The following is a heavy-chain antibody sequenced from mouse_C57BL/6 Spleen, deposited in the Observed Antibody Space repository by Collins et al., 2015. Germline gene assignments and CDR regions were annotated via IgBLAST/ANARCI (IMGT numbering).Heavy chain of an antibody. D-gene: IGHD4-1*01. CDR2: INPNNGGT. CDR3: ARGLTGPWFAY. V-gene: IGHV1-26*01. Sequence: EVQLQQSGPELVKPGASVKISCKASGYTFTDYYMNWVKQSHGKSLEWIGDINPNNGGTSYNQKFKGKATLTVDKSSSTAYMELRSLTSEDSAVYYCARGLTGPWFAYWGQGTLVTVSA. J-gene: IGHJ3*01. CDR1: GYTFTDYY.